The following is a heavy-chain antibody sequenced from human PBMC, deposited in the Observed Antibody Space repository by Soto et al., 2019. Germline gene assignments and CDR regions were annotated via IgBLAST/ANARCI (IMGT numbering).Heavy chain of an antibody. V-gene: IGHV3-33*01. CDR2: IWYDGSNK. CDR1: GFTFSSYG. Sequence: QVQLVESGGGVVQPGRSLRLSCAASGFTFSSYGMHWVRQAPGKGLEWVAVIWYDGSNKYYADSVKGRFTISRDNSKNTLYLQMNSLRAEDTAVYYCARGPEPYYLDYWRQGTLVTVSS. CDR3: ARGPEPYYLDY. J-gene: IGHJ4*02.